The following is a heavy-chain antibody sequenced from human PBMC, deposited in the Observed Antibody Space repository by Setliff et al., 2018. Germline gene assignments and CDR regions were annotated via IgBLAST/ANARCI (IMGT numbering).Heavy chain of an antibody. Sequence: SETLSLTCTVSGDSISSRTYYWSWIRQPAGKGLEWIGSIHYRGSTYYNPSLKSRVTISVDTAQNQFSLRLTSVTAADTAVYYCARTGTYRYFDYWGQGALVTVSS. J-gene: IGHJ4*02. CDR1: GDSISSRTYY. V-gene: IGHV4-39*01. D-gene: IGHD1-1*01. CDR3: ARTGTYRYFDY. CDR2: IHYRGST.